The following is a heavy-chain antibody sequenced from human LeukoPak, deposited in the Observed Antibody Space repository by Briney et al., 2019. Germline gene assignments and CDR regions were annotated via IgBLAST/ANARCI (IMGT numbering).Heavy chain of an antibody. CDR1: GGTFSSYA. CDR2: INPTSGAT. V-gene: IGHV1-2*02. CDR3: ARGLTAMNYFDY. D-gene: IGHD2-21*02. J-gene: IGHJ4*02. Sequence: ASVKVSCKASGGTFSSYAISWVRQAPGQGLEWVGWINPTSGATSYAQKFQGRVTVTRDTSISTAYMELSRLRSDDTAVYYCARGLTAMNYFDYWGPGTLVTVSS.